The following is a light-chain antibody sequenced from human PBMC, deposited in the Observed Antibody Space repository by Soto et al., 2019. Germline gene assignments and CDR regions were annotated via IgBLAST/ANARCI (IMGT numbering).Light chain of an antibody. J-gene: IGLJ1*01. CDR2: EVS. CDR3: CSYAGSYTF. V-gene: IGLV2-11*01. CDR1: SSDVGGYSY. Sequence: QSALTQPASVSGSPGQSITISCTGTSSDVGGYSYVSWYQQHPGKAPKLMIFEVSNRPSGVPDRFSGSKSGNTASLTISGLQAEDEADYYCCSYAGSYTFFGTGTKVTVL.